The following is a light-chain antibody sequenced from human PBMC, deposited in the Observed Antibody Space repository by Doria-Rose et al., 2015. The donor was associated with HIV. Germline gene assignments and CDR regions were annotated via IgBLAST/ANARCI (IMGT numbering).Light chain of an antibody. CDR2: DAP. Sequence: SCRASQSVSSYLAWYQQKPGQAPRLLIYDAPNRATGIPARFSGSGSGTDFTLTISSLEPEDFAVYYCQQRSNSFGQGTRLEIK. CDR3: QQRSNS. V-gene: IGKV3-11*01. CDR1: QSVSSY. J-gene: IGKJ5*01.